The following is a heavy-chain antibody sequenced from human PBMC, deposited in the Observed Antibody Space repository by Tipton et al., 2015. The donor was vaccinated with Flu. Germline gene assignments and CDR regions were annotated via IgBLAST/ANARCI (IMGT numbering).Heavy chain of an antibody. J-gene: IGHJ4*02. CDR2: IYTSGST. V-gene: IGHV4-4*07. D-gene: IGHD5-24*01. Sequence: TLSLTCTVSGGSISSYYWSWIRQPAGKGLEWIGRIYTSGSTNYNPSLKSRVTISVDTSKNQFSLKLSSVTAADTAVYYCARGRDGYNYWYFDYWGQGTLVTVSS. CDR1: GGSISSYY. CDR3: ARGRDGYNYWYFDY.